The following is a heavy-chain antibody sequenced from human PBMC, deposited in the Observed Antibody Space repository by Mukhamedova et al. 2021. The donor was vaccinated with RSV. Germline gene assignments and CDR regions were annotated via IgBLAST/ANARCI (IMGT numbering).Heavy chain of an antibody. CDR3: ARDRGDSCVGAFDI. CDR2: SLSSNYT. V-gene: IGHV3-11*06. Sequence: SLSSNYTMYADSVKGRFTISRGSAKNSLYLQMNSLRAEDTAVYFCARDRGDSCVGAFDIWGQGTKVTVSS. D-gene: IGHD2-21*02. J-gene: IGHJ3*02.